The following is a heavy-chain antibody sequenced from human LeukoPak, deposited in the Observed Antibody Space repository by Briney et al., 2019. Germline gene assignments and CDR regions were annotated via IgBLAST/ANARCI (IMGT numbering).Heavy chain of an antibody. CDR3: ARDENYGIFFNVDY. Sequence: ASVKVSCKASGYSFVLYGISWVRQAPGEGPEWMGWISGSTGDTNYAQKFQGRVTMTADTFSSTAYMELRSLRLDDMAVYYCARDENYGIFFNVDYWGQGTLVTVSS. J-gene: IGHJ4*02. V-gene: IGHV1-18*03. D-gene: IGHD4-17*01. CDR2: ISGSTGDT. CDR1: GYSFVLYG.